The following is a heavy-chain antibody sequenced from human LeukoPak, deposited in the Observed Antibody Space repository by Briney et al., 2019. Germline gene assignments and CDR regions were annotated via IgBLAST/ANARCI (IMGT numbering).Heavy chain of an antibody. CDR1: GGSISSYY. J-gene: IGHJ3*02. V-gene: IGHV4-59*01. Sequence: SETLSLTCTVSGGSISSYYWIWIRQPPGKGLQWIVFIYSSGSTSYNPSLKSRVTISVDTSKNQFSLRLSSVTSADPAVYYCARGNSGYDYAFDIWGRGTMVTVSP. CDR2: IYSSGST. D-gene: IGHD5-12*01. CDR3: ARGNSGYDYAFDI.